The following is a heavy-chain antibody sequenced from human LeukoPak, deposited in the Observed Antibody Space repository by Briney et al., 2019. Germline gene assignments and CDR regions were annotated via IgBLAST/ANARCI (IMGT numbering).Heavy chain of an antibody. CDR1: GFTFSGSA. V-gene: IGHV3-73*01. D-gene: IGHD6-6*01. Sequence: GGSLRLSCAASGFTFSGSAMHWVRQASGKGLEWVGRIRSKANSYATAYAASVKGRFTISRDDSKNTAYLQMNSLKTEDTAEYYCTGYSSSSGYYYYYMDVWGKGTTVTVSS. CDR3: TGYSSSSGYYYYYMDV. J-gene: IGHJ6*03. CDR2: IRSKANSYAT.